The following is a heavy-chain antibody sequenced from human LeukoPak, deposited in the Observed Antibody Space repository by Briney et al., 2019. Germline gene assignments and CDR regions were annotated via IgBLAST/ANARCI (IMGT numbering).Heavy chain of an antibody. Sequence: GGSLRLSCAASGFTVSSNYMNWVRQAPGKGLEWVSMIYSGGNTFYTDSVKGRFIISRDNSKNTLDLQMNSPRAEDTAVYYCARRGHGYGSPFDYWGQGTLVTVSS. J-gene: IGHJ4*02. CDR3: ARRGHGYGSPFDY. CDR2: IYSGGNT. CDR1: GFTVSSNY. D-gene: IGHD5-18*01. V-gene: IGHV3-66*04.